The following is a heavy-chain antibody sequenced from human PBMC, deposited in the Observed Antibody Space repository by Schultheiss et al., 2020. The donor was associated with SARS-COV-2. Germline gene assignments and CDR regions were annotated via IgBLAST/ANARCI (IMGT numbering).Heavy chain of an antibody. Sequence: SETLSLTCAVYGGSFSGYYWSWIRQPPGKGLEWIGQINHCGSTIYNPSLKCRVTISVDTSKNQFSLKLSSVTAADTAVYYCARSPPALNFGDYYFDHWGQGAVVTVSS. J-gene: IGHJ4*02. CDR3: ARSPPALNFGDYYFDH. V-gene: IGHV4-34*01. CDR2: INHCGST. CDR1: GGSFSGYY. D-gene: IGHD4-17*01.